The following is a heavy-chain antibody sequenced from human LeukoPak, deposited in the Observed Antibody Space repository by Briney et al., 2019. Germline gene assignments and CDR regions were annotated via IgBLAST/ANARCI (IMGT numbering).Heavy chain of an antibody. J-gene: IGHJ6*03. CDR3: ARDRTMVRGVHYYYYYMDV. CDR1: GYTFTSYY. Sequence: ASVKASCKASGYTFTSYYMHWVRQAPGQGLEWMGIINPSGGSTSYAQKFQGRVTMTRDTSTSTVYMELSSLRSEDTAVYYCARDRTMVRGVHYYYYYMDVWGKGTTVTVSS. D-gene: IGHD3-10*01. V-gene: IGHV1-46*01. CDR2: INPSGGST.